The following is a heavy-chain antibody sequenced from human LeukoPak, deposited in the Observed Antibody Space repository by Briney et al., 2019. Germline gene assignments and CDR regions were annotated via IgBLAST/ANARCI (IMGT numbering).Heavy chain of an antibody. Sequence: PGGSLRLSCAASGFTFSNAWMSWVRQAPGKGLEWVGRIKSKTDGGTTDYAAPVKGRFTISRDDSKNTLYLQMNSLKTEDTAVYYCTTGARWLQLGFDYWGQGTLVTVSS. V-gene: IGHV3-15*01. D-gene: IGHD5-24*01. CDR3: TTGARWLQLGFDY. J-gene: IGHJ4*02. CDR1: GFTFSNAW. CDR2: IKSKTDGGTT.